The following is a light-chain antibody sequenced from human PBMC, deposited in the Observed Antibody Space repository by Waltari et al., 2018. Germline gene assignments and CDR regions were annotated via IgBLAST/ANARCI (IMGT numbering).Light chain of an antibody. CDR1: SSDVGGYNY. Sequence: QSALTQPASVSGSPGQSITISCTGTSSDVGGYNYVSWYQQHPGKAPKLMIYGVSRRPSGVSNRFSCSKSGNTASLTISVLQAEDEADYYCNSYTSSSTSYVVFGGGTKLTVL. J-gene: IGLJ2*01. CDR3: NSYTSSSTSYVV. CDR2: GVS. V-gene: IGLV2-14*01.